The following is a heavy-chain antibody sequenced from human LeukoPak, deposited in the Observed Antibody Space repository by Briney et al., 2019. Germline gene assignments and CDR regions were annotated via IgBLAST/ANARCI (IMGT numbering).Heavy chain of an antibody. D-gene: IGHD3-22*01. CDR1: GGSLSNFY. CDR2: IHTSGST. J-gene: IGHJ3*02. V-gene: IGHV4-4*09. Sequence: PSETLSLTCTVSGGSLSNFYWSWIRQPPGKGVEWIGYIHTSGSTIHYPSITGRVSMSVDATKNQFSLRLGSVTAADTAVYFCVRHDDIGVIRNGFDIWGRGTMVTVSS. CDR3: VRHDDIGVIRNGFDI.